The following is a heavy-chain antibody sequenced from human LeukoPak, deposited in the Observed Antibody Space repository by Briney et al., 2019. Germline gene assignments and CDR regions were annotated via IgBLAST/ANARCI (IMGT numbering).Heavy chain of an antibody. CDR1: GGSITSYY. CDR2: IYYSGST. J-gene: IGHJ4*02. CDR3: AGNIVRGGGDDF. V-gene: IGHV4-59*01. D-gene: IGHD3-10*01. Sequence: SETLSLTCTVSGGSITSYYWSWIRQPPGKGLEWIGYIYYSGSTNYNPSLKSRVTISVDTSENQFSLKLSSVTAADTPVYYCAGNIVRGGGDDFWGQGNLVTVSS.